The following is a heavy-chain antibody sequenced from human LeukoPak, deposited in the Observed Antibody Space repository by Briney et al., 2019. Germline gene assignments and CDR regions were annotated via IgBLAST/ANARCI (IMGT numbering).Heavy chain of an antibody. J-gene: IGHJ4*02. Sequence: GRSLRLSCAASGFIFSSYAMHWVRQAPGKGLEWVAVTSYDGSNKYYADSVEGRFTISRDNSKNTLYLQMNSLRAEDTAVYYCAKDRVNGDPLSYWGQGTLVTVSS. CDR1: GFIFSSYA. V-gene: IGHV3-30-3*01. CDR3: AKDRVNGDPLSY. D-gene: IGHD4-17*01. CDR2: TSYDGSNK.